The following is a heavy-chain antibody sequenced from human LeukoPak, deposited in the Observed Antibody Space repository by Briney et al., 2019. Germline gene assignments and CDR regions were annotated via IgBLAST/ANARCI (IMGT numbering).Heavy chain of an antibody. CDR3: ARDDSSGYYYEGAFYDY. D-gene: IGHD3-22*01. V-gene: IGHV1-2*02. J-gene: IGHJ4*02. CDR2: INPNSGGT. Sequence: ASVKVSCKASGYTFTGYYMHRVRQAPGQGLEWMGWINPNSGGTNYAQKFQGRVTMTRDTSISTAYMELSRLRSDDTAVCYCARDDSSGYYYEGAFYDYWGQGTLVTVSS. CDR1: GYTFTGYY.